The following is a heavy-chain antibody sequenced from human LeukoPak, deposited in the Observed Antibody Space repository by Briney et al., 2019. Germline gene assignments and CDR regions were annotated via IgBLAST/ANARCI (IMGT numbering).Heavy chain of an antibody. CDR3: VTYYFDSSGPKKNY. CDR2: INHSGST. CDR1: GGSFSGYY. J-gene: IGHJ4*02. V-gene: IGHV4-34*01. Sequence: SETLSLTCAVYGGSFSGYYWSWIRQPPGKGLEWIGEINHSGSTNHNSSLKSRVTISVDTSKKQFSLKLSSVTAADTAVYYCVTYYFDSSGPKKNYWGQGTLVTVSS. D-gene: IGHD3-22*01.